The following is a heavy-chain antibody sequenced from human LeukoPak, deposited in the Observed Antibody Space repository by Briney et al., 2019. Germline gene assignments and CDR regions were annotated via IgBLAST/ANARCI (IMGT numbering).Heavy chain of an antibody. Sequence: PGGSLRLSCAASGFTFSSYAMSWVRQAPGKGLEWVSAISGSGGSTYYADSVKGRFTISRDNSKNTLYLQMNSLRAEDTAVYYCAREGIEAMVNGYFDLWGRGTLVTVSS. D-gene: IGHD5-18*01. CDR3: AREGIEAMVNGYFDL. CDR1: GFTFSSYA. V-gene: IGHV3-23*01. J-gene: IGHJ2*01. CDR2: ISGSGGST.